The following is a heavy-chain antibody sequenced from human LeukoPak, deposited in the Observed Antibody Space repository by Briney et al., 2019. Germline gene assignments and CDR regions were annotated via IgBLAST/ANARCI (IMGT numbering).Heavy chain of an antibody. Sequence: PGESLKISCKGSGYSFTSYWIGWVRQMPGKGLEWMGIIYPGDSDTRYSPSFQGQVTISADKSISTAYLQWSSLKASDTAMYYCARHRGERGYVDAFDIWGQGTMVTVSS. D-gene: IGHD1-1*01. CDR1: GYSFTSYW. CDR3: ARHRGERGYVDAFDI. J-gene: IGHJ3*02. V-gene: IGHV5-51*01. CDR2: IYPGDSDT.